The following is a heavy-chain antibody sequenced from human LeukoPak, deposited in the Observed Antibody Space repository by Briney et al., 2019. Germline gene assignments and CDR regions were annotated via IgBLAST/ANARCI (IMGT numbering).Heavy chain of an antibody. CDR2: INHSGST. CDR1: GGSFSGYY. Sequence: SETLSLTCAVYGGSFSGYYWSWIRQPPGKGLEWIGEINHSGSTNYNPSLKSRVTISVDTSKNQFSLKLSSVTAADTAVYYCARVVCGSGSYSRLLDYWGQGTLVTVSS. D-gene: IGHD3-10*01. V-gene: IGHV4-34*01. CDR3: ARVVCGSGSYSRLLDY. J-gene: IGHJ4*02.